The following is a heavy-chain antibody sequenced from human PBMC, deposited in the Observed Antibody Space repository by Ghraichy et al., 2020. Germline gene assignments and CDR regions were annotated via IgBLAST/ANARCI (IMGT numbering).Heavy chain of an antibody. CDR2: VTNSGNAT. Sequence: GGSLRLSCAASGFTFSDYAMTWVRQAPGKGLEWVSTVTNSGNATYYTDSVRGRFTISRDQSQNTLYLQMLSLRAEDTAVYYCAKGPPGAAGRTRTQLHYWGQGALVTVSS. V-gene: IGHV3-23*01. J-gene: IGHJ4*02. CDR1: GFTFSDYA. D-gene: IGHD2-2*01. CDR3: AKGPPGAAGRTRTQLHY.